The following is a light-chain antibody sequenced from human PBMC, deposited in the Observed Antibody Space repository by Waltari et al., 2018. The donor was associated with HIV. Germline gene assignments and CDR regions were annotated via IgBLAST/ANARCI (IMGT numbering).Light chain of an antibody. V-gene: IGLV1-40*01. J-gene: IGLJ2*01. CDR1: NSNIGTHD. CDR3: QSSDSTLSGSV. CDR2: NTN. Sequence: QSVLTQPPSVSGAPGQRVTLSCTGSNSNIGTHDFPWYQQFPGTAPQLLIYNTNSRPSGVPDRFSGSKSGTSASLAITGLQAEDEADYFCQSSDSTLSGSVFGGGTKLTVL.